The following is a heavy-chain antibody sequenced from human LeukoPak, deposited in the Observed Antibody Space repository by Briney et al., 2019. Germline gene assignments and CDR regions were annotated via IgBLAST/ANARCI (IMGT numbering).Heavy chain of an antibody. CDR1: GFSFSSYS. V-gene: IGHV3-21*01. CDR3: ARGGGGMRIYGKNWFDP. Sequence: PGGSLRLSCAAPGFSFSSYSMNWVRQAPGKGLQWVSSISSSSNYIYYAKSAKGRFTISRDNAKNSLFLQMNSLRAEDTAVYYCARGGGGMRIYGKNWFDPWGQGTLVTVSS. CDR2: ISSSSNYI. J-gene: IGHJ5*02. D-gene: IGHD3-16*01.